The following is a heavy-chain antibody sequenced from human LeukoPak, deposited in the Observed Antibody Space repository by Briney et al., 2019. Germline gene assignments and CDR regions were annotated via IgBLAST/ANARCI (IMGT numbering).Heavy chain of an antibody. CDR3: ARLTTVITRGTFDI. CDR2: INHSGST. D-gene: IGHD4-23*01. CDR1: GGSFSGYY. V-gene: IGHV4-34*01. Sequence: SETLSLTCAVYGGSFSGYYWSWIRQPPGKGLEWIGEINHSGSTNYNPSLKSRVTMSLDTSKNQFSLSLSSVTAADTAVYYCARLTTVITRGTFDIWGQGTMVTVS. J-gene: IGHJ3*02.